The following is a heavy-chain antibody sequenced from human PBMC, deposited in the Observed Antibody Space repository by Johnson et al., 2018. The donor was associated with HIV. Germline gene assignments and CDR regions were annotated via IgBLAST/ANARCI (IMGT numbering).Heavy chain of an antibody. D-gene: IGHD3-3*01. J-gene: IGHJ3*02. Sequence: VQLVESGGGLVQPGGSLRLSCAASGFTFSSYWMTWVRQAPGKGLEWVANIKHDGSEIYYADFVKGRFTISRDNAKNSLYLQMNSLRVDDMGVYYCARGWSGAFDIWGQGTMVTVSS. V-gene: IGHV3-7*04. CDR2: IKHDGSEI. CDR1: GFTFSSYW. CDR3: ARGWSGAFDI.